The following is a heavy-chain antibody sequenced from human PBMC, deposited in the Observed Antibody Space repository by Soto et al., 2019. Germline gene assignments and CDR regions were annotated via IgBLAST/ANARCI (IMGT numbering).Heavy chain of an antibody. V-gene: IGHV4-31*03. Sequence: ASETLSLTCTVSGGSISSGGYYWSWIRQHPGKGLEWIGYIYYSGSTYYNPSLKSRVTISVDTSKNQFSLKLSSVTAADTAVYYCAREGYCSSTSCQYYFDYWGQGTLVTVSS. CDR1: GGSISSGGYY. D-gene: IGHD2-2*01. J-gene: IGHJ4*02. CDR2: IYYSGST. CDR3: AREGYCSSTSCQYYFDY.